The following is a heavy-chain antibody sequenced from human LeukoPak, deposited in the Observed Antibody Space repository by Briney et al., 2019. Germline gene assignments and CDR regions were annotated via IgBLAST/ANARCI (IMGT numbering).Heavy chain of an antibody. J-gene: IGHJ4*02. Sequence: GSLRLSCAASGFTFSSYAMNWVRQAPGKGLEWVSAIRDSGSSTHYADSVKGRFTTSRDNSKNTLFLQMNSLRAEDTAIYYCAKYGPQDSGSSHFDYWGQGALVTVSS. V-gene: IGHV3-23*01. CDR3: AKYGPQDSGSSHFDY. CDR1: GFTFSSYA. CDR2: IRDSGSST. D-gene: IGHD1-26*01.